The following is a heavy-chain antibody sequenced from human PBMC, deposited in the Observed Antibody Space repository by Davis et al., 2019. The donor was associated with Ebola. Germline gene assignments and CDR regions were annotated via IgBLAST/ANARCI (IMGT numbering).Heavy chain of an antibody. V-gene: IGHV4-4*07. J-gene: IGHJ3*02. CDR2: IYTSGST. D-gene: IGHD3-22*01. CDR3: ARDKYDSSAIDAFDI. Sequence: PSETLSLTCTVSGGSISSYYWSWIRQPAGKGLEWIGRIYTSGSTNYNPSLKSRVTMSVDTSKNQFSLKLSSVTAADTAVYYCARDKYDSSAIDAFDIWGQGTMVTVSS. CDR1: GGSISSYY.